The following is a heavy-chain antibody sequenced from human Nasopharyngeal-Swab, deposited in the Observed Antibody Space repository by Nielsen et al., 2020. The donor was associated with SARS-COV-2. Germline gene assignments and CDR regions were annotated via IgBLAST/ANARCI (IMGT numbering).Heavy chain of an antibody. J-gene: IGHJ4*02. CDR1: GGSFSDYY. Sequence: SQTLSLTCAVYGGSFSDYYWSWIRQLPGKGLEWIGEINHIGRTNYNPSLKSRVTISVDTSKNQFTLKLSSVTAADTAMYYCARADDSNEYYPPLFDYWGQGTLVTVSS. CDR2: INHIGRT. V-gene: IGHV4-34*01. D-gene: IGHD3-22*01. CDR3: ARADDSNEYYPPLFDY.